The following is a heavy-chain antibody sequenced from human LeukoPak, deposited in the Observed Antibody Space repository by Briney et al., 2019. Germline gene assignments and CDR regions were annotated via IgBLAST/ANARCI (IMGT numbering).Heavy chain of an antibody. CDR1: GFTFSAYW. Sequence: GGSLRLSCAASGFTFSAYWMSWVRQAPGKGLEWVAGFSGSGNTAHYADSVKGRFTISRDDSKSTLSLQMNSLRAEDTAIYYCARRLWWFDYWGQGTLVTVSS. CDR3: ARRLWWFDY. D-gene: IGHD4/OR15-4a*01. J-gene: IGHJ4*02. CDR2: FSGSGNTA. V-gene: IGHV3-23*01.